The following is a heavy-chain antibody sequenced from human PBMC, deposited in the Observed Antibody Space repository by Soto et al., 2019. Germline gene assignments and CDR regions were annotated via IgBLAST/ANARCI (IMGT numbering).Heavy chain of an antibody. CDR1: GGSISSTAYS. J-gene: IGHJ4*02. Sequence: SETLSLTCTVSGGSISSTAYSWGWVRQPPGKGLEWIGSIFYNGSTYYNPSLKSRVTISVDTSKNQFSLKLNSVTAADTAVYYCARRLYSSSCHDYWGQGTLVTVSS. CDR3: ARRLYSSSCHDY. CDR2: IFYNGST. D-gene: IGHD6-13*01. V-gene: IGHV4-39*01.